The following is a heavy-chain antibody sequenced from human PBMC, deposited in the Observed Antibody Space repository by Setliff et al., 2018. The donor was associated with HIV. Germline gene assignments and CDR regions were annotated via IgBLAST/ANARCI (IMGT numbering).Heavy chain of an antibody. D-gene: IGHD6-25*01. CDR3: AREKRSSTWLYSSGGTVDY. CDR1: GGIFRREA. CDR2: IIPIFGTT. Sequence: SVKVSCKASGGIFRREAISWVRQAPGQGLEWMGGIIPIFGTTNYAQKFQGRVTITADKSTTTSYMELSSLRSDDTAVYYCAREKRSSTWLYSSGGTVDYWGLGTLVTVSS. V-gene: IGHV1-69*06. J-gene: IGHJ4*02.